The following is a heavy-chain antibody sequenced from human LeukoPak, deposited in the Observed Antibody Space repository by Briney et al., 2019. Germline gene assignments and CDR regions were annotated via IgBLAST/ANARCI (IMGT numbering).Heavy chain of an antibody. J-gene: IGHJ3*02. CDR3: ARKGEQWLSDAFDI. D-gene: IGHD6-19*01. Sequence: ASVKVSCKASGYTFTSYGISWVRQAPGQGLEWMGRISAYNGNTNYAQKLQGRVTMTTDTSTSTAYMELSSLRSEDTAVYYCARKGEQWLSDAFDIWGQGTMVTVSS. CDR1: GYTFTSYG. CDR2: ISAYNGNT. V-gene: IGHV1-18*01.